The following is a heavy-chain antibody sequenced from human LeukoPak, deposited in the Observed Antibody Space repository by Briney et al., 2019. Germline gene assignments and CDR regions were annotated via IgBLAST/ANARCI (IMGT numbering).Heavy chain of an antibody. J-gene: IGHJ4*02. CDR3: AAGLYGDFSY. Sequence: GGSLRLSCAASGFTFSSYGMNWVRQAPGKGLEWVSSISSSSSYIYYADSVKGRFTISRDSAKNSLYLQMNSLRAEDTAVYYCAAGLYGDFSYWGQGTLVTVSS. V-gene: IGHV3-21*01. CDR1: GFTFSSYG. D-gene: IGHD4-17*01. CDR2: ISSSSSYI.